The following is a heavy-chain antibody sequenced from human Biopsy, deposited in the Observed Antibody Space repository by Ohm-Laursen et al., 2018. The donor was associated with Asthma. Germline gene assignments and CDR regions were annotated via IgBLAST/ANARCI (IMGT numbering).Heavy chain of an antibody. J-gene: IGHJ5*02. CDR1: GGSFSGYY. V-gene: IGHV4-34*01. CDR3: ARAGQCSSTSCYNPGWFDP. Sequence: GTLSLTCAVYGGSFSGYYWSWIRQPPGKGLEWVGEINHSGSTNYNPSLKSRVTISVDTSKNQFSLKLSSVTAADTAVYYCARAGQCSSTSCYNPGWFDPWGQGTLVTVSS. CDR2: INHSGST. D-gene: IGHD2-2*01.